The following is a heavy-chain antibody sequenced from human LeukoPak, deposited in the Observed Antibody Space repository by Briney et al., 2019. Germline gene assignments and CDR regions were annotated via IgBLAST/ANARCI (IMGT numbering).Heavy chain of an antibody. D-gene: IGHD5-24*01. Sequence: LETLSLTCTVSGGSISSSSYYWGWIRQPPGKGLEWIGSIYYSGSTYYNPSLKSRVTISVDTSKNHFSLKLSSVTAADTAVYYCARHNAGYNPHRYMDVWGKGTTVTVSS. J-gene: IGHJ6*03. CDR2: IYYSGST. CDR3: ARHNAGYNPHRYMDV. V-gene: IGHV4-39*01. CDR1: GGSISSSSYY.